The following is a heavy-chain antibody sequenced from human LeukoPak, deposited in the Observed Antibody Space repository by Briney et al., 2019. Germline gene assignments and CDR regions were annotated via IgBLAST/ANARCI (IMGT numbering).Heavy chain of an antibody. CDR1: GYTFTSYG. J-gene: IGHJ3*02. V-gene: IGHV1-18*01. Sequence: GASVKVSLKASGYTFTSYGISWVRQAPGQGLEWMGWISAYNGNTNYAQKLQGRVTMTTDTSTSTAYMELRSLRSDDTAVYYCARDEQWLRGFDAFDIWGQGTMVTVSS. D-gene: IGHD5-12*01. CDR2: ISAYNGNT. CDR3: ARDEQWLRGFDAFDI.